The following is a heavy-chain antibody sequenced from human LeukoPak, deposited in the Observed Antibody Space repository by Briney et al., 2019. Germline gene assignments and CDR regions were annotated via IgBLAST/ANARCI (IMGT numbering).Heavy chain of an antibody. Sequence: GASVKVSCKASGYTFTGYYMHWVRQAPGQGLEWMGWINPNSGGTNYAQKFQGRVTMTRDTSISTAYMELSRLRSDDTAVYYCARDRKAIVVVTAIPRYNWFNRSGQGTLVTVSS. V-gene: IGHV1-2*02. CDR2: INPNSGGT. CDR1: GYTFTGYY. D-gene: IGHD2-21*02. CDR3: ARDRKAIVVVTAIPRYNWFNR. J-gene: IGHJ5*02.